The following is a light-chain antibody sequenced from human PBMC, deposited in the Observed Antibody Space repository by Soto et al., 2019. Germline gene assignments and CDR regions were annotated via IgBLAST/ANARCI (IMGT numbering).Light chain of an antibody. J-gene: IGKJ2*01. CDR1: QSIGRY. CDR3: QQSDSSPYT. V-gene: IGKV1-39*01. Sequence: DIQVTQSPSSLSASVGDRVTITCRTSQSIGRYLHWYQQKPGKAPKLLIYSASSFHSGVPSRFSGSGSVTDFTLTISSLKPEDFATYYCQQSDSSPYTFGQGTKLEI. CDR2: SAS.